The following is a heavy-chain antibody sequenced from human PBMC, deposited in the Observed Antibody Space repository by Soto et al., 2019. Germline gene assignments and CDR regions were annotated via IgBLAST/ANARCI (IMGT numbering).Heavy chain of an antibody. CDR3: ARAAKTYYDFWSGYQSKYYYYYYMDV. V-gene: IGHV3-7*01. CDR1: GFTFSSYW. J-gene: IGHJ6*03. CDR2: IKQDGSEK. D-gene: IGHD3-3*01. Sequence: GGSLRLSCAGSGFTFSSYWMSWVRQAPGKGLEWVANIKQDGSEKYYVDSVKGRFTISRDNAKNSLYLQMNSLRAEDTAVYYCARAAKTYYDFWSGYQSKYYYYYYMDVWGKGTTVTVSS.